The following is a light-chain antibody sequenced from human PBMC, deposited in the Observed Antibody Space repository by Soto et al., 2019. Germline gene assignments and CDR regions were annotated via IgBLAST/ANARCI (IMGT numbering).Light chain of an antibody. Sequence: EIVMTQSPATLSVSRGERATLPCRSSQSVGSYFAWYQQKPGQAPRIIIYDVSNRATGIPARFSGSGSGTDFTLTITRVEAEDVAVFYCQQYGTSAIILGQGTRLEIK. CDR3: QQYGTSAII. J-gene: IGKJ5*01. CDR1: QSVGSY. CDR2: DVS. V-gene: IGKV3D-15*01.